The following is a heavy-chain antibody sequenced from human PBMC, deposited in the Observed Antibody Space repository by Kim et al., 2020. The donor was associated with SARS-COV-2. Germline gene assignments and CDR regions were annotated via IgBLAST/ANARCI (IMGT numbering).Heavy chain of an antibody. J-gene: IGHJ4*02. Sequence: LSLTCAASGFTFSSYSMNWVRQAPGKGLEWVSYISSSSSTIYYADSVKGRFTISRDNAKNSLYLQMNSLRAEDTVVYYCARAGGGSPTGWYFDYWGQGTLVTVSS. CDR3: ARAGGGSPTGWYFDY. D-gene: IGHD1-26*01. V-gene: IGHV3-48*04. CDR1: GFTFSSYS. CDR2: ISSSSSTI.